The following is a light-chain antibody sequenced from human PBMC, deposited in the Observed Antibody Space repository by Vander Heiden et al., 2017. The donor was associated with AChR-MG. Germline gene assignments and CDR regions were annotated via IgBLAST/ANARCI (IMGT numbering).Light chain of an antibody. Sequence: QSALTQPASVSGSPGQSITISCTGTSSDVGSYTYVTWYQQHPGKAPNLLIYDVSARPSGVSNRFSGSKSGSTASLTISGLQADDEAYYYCSSYTGTSALGIFGGGTKVTVL. J-gene: IGLJ2*01. CDR2: DVS. V-gene: IGLV2-14*03. CDR1: SSDVGSYTY. CDR3: SSYTGTSALGI.